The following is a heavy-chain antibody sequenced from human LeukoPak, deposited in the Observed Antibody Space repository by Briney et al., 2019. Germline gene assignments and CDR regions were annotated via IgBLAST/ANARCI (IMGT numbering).Heavy chain of an antibody. V-gene: IGHV3-30*18. CDR2: ISFDETNQ. CDR1: GFTFSSRG. Sequence: GGSLRLSCAVSGFTFSSRGMQWVRQAPGKGLEWVAFISFDETNQYYADSVKGRFTISRDNSKNTLSLEMNSLRADDTAVYFCAKGRVVTTPPLNYWGQGTLVTVSS. CDR3: AKGRVVTTPPLNY. J-gene: IGHJ4*02. D-gene: IGHD2-21*02.